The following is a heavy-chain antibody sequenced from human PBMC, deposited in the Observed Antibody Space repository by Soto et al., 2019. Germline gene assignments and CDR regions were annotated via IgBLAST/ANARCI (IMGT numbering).Heavy chain of an antibody. CDR2: IYYRGST. Sequence: SETLSLTCTVSGASISSSSYYWAWIRQPPGKGLEWIGNIYYRGSTNYNPSLKSRVTISVDTSKNQFSLKLNSVTAADTAVYYCAGKYLFIRYWGQGTLVTVSS. CDR1: GASISSSSYY. D-gene: IGHD2-2*01. V-gene: IGHV4-39*01. J-gene: IGHJ4*02. CDR3: AGKYLFIRY.